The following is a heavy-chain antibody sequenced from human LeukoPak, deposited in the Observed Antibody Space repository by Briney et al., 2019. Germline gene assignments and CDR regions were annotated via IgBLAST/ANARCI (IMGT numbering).Heavy chain of an antibody. J-gene: IGHJ3*02. D-gene: IGHD4-17*01. V-gene: IGHV4-59*08. Sequence: SETLSLTCTVSGGSISSYYWSWIRQPPGKGLEWIGYIYYSGSNNYNLSLKTRVTISVDTYNHQLSLKLSSVTAADTAVYYCAGDYGDYYRKYAFDIWGQGTMVTVSS. CDR2: IYYSGSN. CDR1: GGSISSYY. CDR3: AGDYGDYYRKYAFDI.